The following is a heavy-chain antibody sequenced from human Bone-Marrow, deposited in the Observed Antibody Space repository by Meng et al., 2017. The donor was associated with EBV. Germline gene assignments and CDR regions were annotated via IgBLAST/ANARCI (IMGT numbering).Heavy chain of an antibody. Sequence: VRRREQGWRLLQPRGSLRPSCAASAFTFSNYYMSWIRQAPGRGLVWVSYISSSGSTIYHADSAKGRFTISRNNAKNSLYLQMNSLRAEDTAVYYCATTDPLRLDYWGQGTLVTVSS. CDR1: AFTFSNYY. CDR3: ATTDPLRLDY. V-gene: IGHV3-11*01. J-gene: IGHJ4*02. CDR2: ISSSGSTI. D-gene: IGHD3-16*01.